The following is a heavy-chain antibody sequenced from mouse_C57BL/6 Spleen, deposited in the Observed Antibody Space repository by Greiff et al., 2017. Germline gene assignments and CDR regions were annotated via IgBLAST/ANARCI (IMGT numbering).Heavy chain of an antibody. D-gene: IGHD1-1*01. J-gene: IGHJ4*01. CDR2: ISSGGSYT. CDR1: GFTFSSYG. V-gene: IGHV5-6*02. Sequence: DVKLVESGGDLVKPGGSLKLSCAASGFTFSSYGMSWVRQTPDKRLEWVATISSGGSYTYYPDSVKGRFTISRDNAKNTLYLQMSSLKSEDTAMYYCARHNYGSSYVGAMDYWGQGTSVTVSS. CDR3: ARHNYGSSYVGAMDY.